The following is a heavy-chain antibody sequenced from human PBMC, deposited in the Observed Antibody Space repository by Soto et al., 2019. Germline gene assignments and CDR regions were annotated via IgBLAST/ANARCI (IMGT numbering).Heavy chain of an antibody. Sequence: GGSLRLSCAASGFTFSSYSMNWVRQAPGKWLEWVSSISSSSSYIYYADSVKGRFTISRDNAKNSLYLQMNSLRAEDTAVYYCARRKTTNYFDYWGQGTLVTVSS. V-gene: IGHV3-21*01. CDR3: ARRKTTNYFDY. J-gene: IGHJ4*02. CDR2: ISSSSSYI. CDR1: GFTFSSYS. D-gene: IGHD1-1*01.